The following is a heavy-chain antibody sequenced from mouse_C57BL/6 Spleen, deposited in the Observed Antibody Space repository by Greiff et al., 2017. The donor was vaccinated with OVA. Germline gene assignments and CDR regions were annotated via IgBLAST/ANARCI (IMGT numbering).Heavy chain of an antibody. CDR1: GYTFTGYW. CDR2: ILPGSGST. Sequence: QVQLQQSGAELMKPGASVKLSCKATGYTFTGYWIEWVKQRPGHGLEWIGEILPGSGSTNYNEKFKGKATFTADTSSNTAYMQLSSLTTEDSAIYYCARRANYYGSSYGLNYAMDYWGQGTSVTVSS. CDR3: ARRANYYGSSYGLNYAMDY. J-gene: IGHJ4*01. V-gene: IGHV1-9*01. D-gene: IGHD1-1*01.